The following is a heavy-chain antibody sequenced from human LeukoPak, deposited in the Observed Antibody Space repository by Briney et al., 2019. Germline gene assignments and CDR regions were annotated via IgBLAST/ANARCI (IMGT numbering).Heavy chain of an antibody. Sequence: SETLSLTCAVYGGSFSGYYWSWLRQPPGKGLEWIGEINHSGSTNYNPSLKSRVTISVDTSKNQFSLKLSSVTAADTAVYYCARYYYDSSGYYPNYYYYYMDVWGKGTTVTISS. CDR2: INHSGST. CDR3: ARYYYDSSGYYPNYYYYYMDV. V-gene: IGHV4-34*01. J-gene: IGHJ6*03. CDR1: GGSFSGYY. D-gene: IGHD3-22*01.